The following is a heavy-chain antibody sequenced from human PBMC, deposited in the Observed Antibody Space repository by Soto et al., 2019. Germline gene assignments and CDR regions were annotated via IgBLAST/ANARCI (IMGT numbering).Heavy chain of an antibody. CDR2: MNPNSGNT. J-gene: IGHJ6*03. CDR1: GYTLTSYD. V-gene: IGHV1-8*01. Sequence: QVQLVQSGAEVKKPGASVKVSCKASGYTLTSYDINWVRQATGQGLEWMGWMNPNSGNTGYAQKFQGRVTMTRNTSICTAYMELSSLRSEDTAVYYCARGDIVVVPAAYYYYYYMDVWGKGTTVTVSS. D-gene: IGHD2-2*01. CDR3: ARGDIVVVPAAYYYYYYMDV.